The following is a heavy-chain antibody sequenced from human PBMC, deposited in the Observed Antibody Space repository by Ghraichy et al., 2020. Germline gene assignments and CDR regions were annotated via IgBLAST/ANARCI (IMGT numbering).Heavy chain of an antibody. J-gene: IGHJ4*02. CDR2: TYYRSKWYN. V-gene: IGHV6-1*01. CDR3: QGSGWSQYYFDY. D-gene: IGHD6-19*01. CDR1: GDSVSSNSAA. Sequence: SQTLSLTCAISGDSVSSNSAAWNWIRQSPSRGLEWLGRTYYRSKWYNDYAVSVKSRITINPDTSKNQFSLQLNSVTPEDTAVYYCQGSGWSQYYFDYWGQGTLVTVSS.